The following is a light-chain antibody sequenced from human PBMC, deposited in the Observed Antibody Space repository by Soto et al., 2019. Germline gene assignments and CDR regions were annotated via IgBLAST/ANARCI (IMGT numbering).Light chain of an antibody. V-gene: IGLV1-40*01. CDR2: GDN. CDR3: QTYDSSQSAWV. CDR1: SSNIGAGYD. Sequence: QSVLTQPPSVSGAPGQRVTISCTGSSSNIGAGYDVHWYQQLPGTAPKLLIYGDNNRPSGVPDRFSGSKSGTSASLAITGLQEEDEADYYCQTYDSSQSAWVFGGGTKLTVL. J-gene: IGLJ3*02.